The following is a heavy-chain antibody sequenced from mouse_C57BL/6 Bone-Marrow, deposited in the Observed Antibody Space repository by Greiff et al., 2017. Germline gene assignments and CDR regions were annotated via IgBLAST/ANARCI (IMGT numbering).Heavy chain of an antibody. D-gene: IGHD2-3*01. CDR3: ARDDGFNFDY. CDR2: IYPRSGNT. V-gene: IGHV1-81*01. Sequence: LQESGAELARPGASVKLSCKASGYTFTSYGISWVKQRTGQGLEWIGEIYPRSGNTYYNEKFKGKATLTADKSSSTAYMELRSLTSEDSAVYFCARDDGFNFDYWGQGTTLTVSS. CDR1: GYTFTSYG. J-gene: IGHJ2*01.